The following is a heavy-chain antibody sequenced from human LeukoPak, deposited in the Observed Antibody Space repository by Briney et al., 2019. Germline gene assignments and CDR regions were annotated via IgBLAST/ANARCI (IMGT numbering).Heavy chain of an antibody. CDR1: GGSISSYY. CDR2: IYYSGST. J-gene: IGHJ4*02. D-gene: IGHD1-26*01. Sequence: SETLSLTCTVSGGSISSYYWSWIRQPPGKGLEWIGYIYYSGSTNYNPSLKSRVTISVDTSKNQFSLKLSSVTAADTAVYHCARLLRGELTFDYWGQGTLVTVSS. V-gene: IGHV4-59*08. CDR3: ARLLRGELTFDY.